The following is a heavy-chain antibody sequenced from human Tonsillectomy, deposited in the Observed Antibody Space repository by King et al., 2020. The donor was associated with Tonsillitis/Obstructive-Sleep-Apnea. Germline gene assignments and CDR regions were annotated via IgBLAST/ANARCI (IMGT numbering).Heavy chain of an antibody. V-gene: IGHV3-33*01. D-gene: IGHD2-2*01. J-gene: IGHJ5*02. Sequence: VQLVESGGGVVQPGRSLRLSCAASGFTFSSYGMHWVRQAPGKGLEWVAVIWYDGSNKYYADSVKGRFTISRDNSKNTLYLQMNSLRAEDTAVYYCARERGSCSSTSCPDGGWFDPWGQGTLVTVSS. CDR3: ARERGSCSSTSCPDGGWFDP. CDR1: GFTFSSYG. CDR2: IWYDGSNK.